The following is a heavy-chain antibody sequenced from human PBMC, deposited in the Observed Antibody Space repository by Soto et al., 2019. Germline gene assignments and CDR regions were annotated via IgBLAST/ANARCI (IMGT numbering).Heavy chain of an antibody. CDR1: GYTFTSYD. V-gene: IGHV1-8*01. D-gene: IGHD6-19*01. CDR3: ASGSQQWLVRDY. Sequence: QVQLVQSGAEVKKPGASVKVSCKASGYTFTSYDINWVRQATGQGLEWMGWMNANSGNTGYAQKFQGRVTMTRNTSISTAYMELSSLRSEDTAVYYCASGSQQWLVRDYWGQGTLVTVSS. CDR2: MNANSGNT. J-gene: IGHJ4*02.